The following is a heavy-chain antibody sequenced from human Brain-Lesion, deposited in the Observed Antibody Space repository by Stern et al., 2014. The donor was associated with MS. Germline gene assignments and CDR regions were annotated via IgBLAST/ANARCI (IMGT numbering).Heavy chain of an antibody. V-gene: IGHV4-39*02. Sequence: QLQLQESGPGLVKPSETLSLTCTVSGGSIGRSSYYWGWIRQPPGKGLEWIGNIFYTGSTFYDPSLKSRVPIPVATSNTHFSLSLTSVTAADTAVYYCARGAGVFDSWGQGTLVTVSP. CDR2: IFYTGST. CDR3: ARGAGVFDS. J-gene: IGHJ4*02. CDR1: GGSIGRSSYY. D-gene: IGHD6-19*01.